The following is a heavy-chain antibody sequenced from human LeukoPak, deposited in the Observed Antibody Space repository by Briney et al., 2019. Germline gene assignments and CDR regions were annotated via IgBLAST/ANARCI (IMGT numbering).Heavy chain of an antibody. Sequence: PGGSLRLSCAASGFTFSDYYMSWIRQAPGKGLEWVSYISSSGSTIYYADSVRGRFTISRDNANNSLYLQMNSLRAEDTAVYYCARDSYYYYMDVWGKGTTVTVSS. CDR2: ISSSGSTI. V-gene: IGHV3-11*01. CDR3: ARDSYYYYMDV. CDR1: GFTFSDYY. J-gene: IGHJ6*03.